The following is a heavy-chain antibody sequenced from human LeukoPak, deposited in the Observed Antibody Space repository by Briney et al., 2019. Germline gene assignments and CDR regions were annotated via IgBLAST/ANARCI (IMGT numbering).Heavy chain of an antibody. Sequence: GASVEVSCKTSGGTFNNYAISWVRHAPGQGLEWLGGIMPLFGTAGYAQKFQGRVTITKDESTRTVYLELTSLTSDDTAVYYCARDVHGDYGSGWFDPWGQGTLVSVSS. D-gene: IGHD4-17*01. CDR2: IMPLFGTA. CDR3: ARDVHGDYGSGWFDP. V-gene: IGHV1-69*05. CDR1: GGTFNNYA. J-gene: IGHJ5*02.